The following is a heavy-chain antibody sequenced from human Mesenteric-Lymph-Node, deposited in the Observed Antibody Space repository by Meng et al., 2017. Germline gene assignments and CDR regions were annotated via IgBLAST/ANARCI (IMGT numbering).Heavy chain of an antibody. Sequence: QLQGVRPGLVKPSAPLAVTCPFDGAPFTSTSWWSWVLQPPGRGGEGFGESYHSGNTNYNQSLKSRVTISVDKSKNKFSLKLSLVTAADTAVYYCASEQFGGARYNWFDPWGQGTLVTVSS. D-gene: IGHD3-16*01. CDR1: GAPFTSTSW. V-gene: IGHV4-4*02. J-gene: IGHJ5*02. CDR3: ASEQFGGARYNWFDP. CDR2: SYHSGNT.